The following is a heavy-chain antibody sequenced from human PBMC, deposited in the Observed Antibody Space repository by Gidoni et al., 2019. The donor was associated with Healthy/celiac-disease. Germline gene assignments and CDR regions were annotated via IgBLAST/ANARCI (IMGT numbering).Heavy chain of an antibody. D-gene: IGHD3-22*01. CDR1: GGSIRSSSYY. CDR3: ARRRGIVVVTPWDY. CDR2: IYYSGST. V-gene: IGHV4-39*01. J-gene: IGHJ4*02. Sequence: QLQLQESGPGLVKPSETRYLHCTVSGGSIRSSSYYWGWIRQPPGKGLEWIGSIYYSGSTYYNPSLKSRVTISVDTSKNQFSLKLSSVPAADTAVYYCARRRGIVVVTPWDYWGQGTLVTVSS.